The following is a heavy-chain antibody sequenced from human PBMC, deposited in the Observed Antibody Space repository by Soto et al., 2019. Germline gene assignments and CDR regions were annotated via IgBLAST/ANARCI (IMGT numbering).Heavy chain of an antibody. CDR2: TYYRSKWYN. D-gene: IGHD3-3*01. Sequence: SQTLSLTCAISGDSVSSNSAAWNWIRQSPSRDLEWLGRTYYRSKWYNDYAVSVKSRITINPDTSKNQFSLQLNSVTPEDTAVYYCARERYYDFWSGYHDAFDIWGQGTMVTVSS. CDR3: ARERYYDFWSGYHDAFDI. CDR1: GDSVSSNSAA. V-gene: IGHV6-1*01. J-gene: IGHJ3*02.